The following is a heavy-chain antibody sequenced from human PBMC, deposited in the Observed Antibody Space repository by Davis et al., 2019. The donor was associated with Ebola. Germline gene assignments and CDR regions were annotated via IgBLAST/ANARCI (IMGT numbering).Heavy chain of an antibody. D-gene: IGHD3-16*01. CDR1: GFTFSSYA. V-gene: IGHV3-23*01. CDR2: ISGSGGST. Sequence: GGSLRLSCAASGFTFSSYAMSWVRQAPGKGLEWASAISGSGGSTYYAGSVKGRFTISRDNSKNTLYLQMSSLRAEDTAVYHCAKAFVYGMDVWGQGTTVTVFS. J-gene: IGHJ6*02. CDR3: AKAFVYGMDV.